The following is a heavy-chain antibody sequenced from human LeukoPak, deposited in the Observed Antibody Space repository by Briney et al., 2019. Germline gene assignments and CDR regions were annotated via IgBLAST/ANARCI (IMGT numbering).Heavy chain of an antibody. CDR3: AKDGIVGATVSATPNWFDP. J-gene: IGHJ5*02. D-gene: IGHD1-26*01. Sequence: PGRSLRLSCAASGFTFDDYAMHWARQAPGKGLEGVSGISWNSGSIGYADSVKGRFTISRDNAKNSLYLQMNSLRAEDTALYYCAKDGIVGATVSATPNWFDPWGQGTLVTVSS. CDR2: ISWNSGSI. V-gene: IGHV3-9*01. CDR1: GFTFDDYA.